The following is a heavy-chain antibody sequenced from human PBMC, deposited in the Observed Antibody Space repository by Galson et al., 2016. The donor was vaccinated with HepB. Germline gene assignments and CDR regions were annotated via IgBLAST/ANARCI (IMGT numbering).Heavy chain of an antibody. CDR3: ARDRIGGSRRSHYYYGMDV. CDR2: IVPIVGTP. D-gene: IGHD3-16*01. Sequence: SVKVSCKASGGTFSSYAISWVRQAPGQGLEWMGGIVPIVGTPNYAQKFQGRVTITADESTSTVYMELSSLRSEDSAMYYCARDRIGGSRRSHYYYGMDVWGQGTTVTVSS. V-gene: IGHV1-69*13. CDR1: GGTFSSYA. J-gene: IGHJ6*02.